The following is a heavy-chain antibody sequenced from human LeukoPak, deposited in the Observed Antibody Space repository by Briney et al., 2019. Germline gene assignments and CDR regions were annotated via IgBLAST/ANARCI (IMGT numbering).Heavy chain of an antibody. D-gene: IGHD3-10*01. CDR2: FIPIFGRV. Sequence: SVKVSCKSSGGTFSSYALSWVRQAPGQGLEWMGGFIPIFGRVNYAQKFQGRVTITTDEPTSTAYMELRSLRSEDTAVYYCARVASSFGEGFDPWGQGTLVTVSS. CDR1: GGTFSSYA. J-gene: IGHJ5*02. CDR3: ARVASSFGEGFDP. V-gene: IGHV1-69*05.